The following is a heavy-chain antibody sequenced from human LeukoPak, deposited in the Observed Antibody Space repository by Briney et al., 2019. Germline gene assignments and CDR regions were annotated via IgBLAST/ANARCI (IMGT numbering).Heavy chain of an antibody. CDR3: ARVSGGICGY. CDR2: INHSGST. D-gene: IGHD2-15*01. V-gene: IGHV4-39*07. CDR1: GGSISSSSYY. Sequence: SETLSLTCTVSGGSISSSSYYWGWIRQPPGKGLEWIGEINHSGSTNYNPSLKSRVTISVDTSKNQFSLKLSSVTAADTAVYYCARVSGGICGYWGQGTLVTVSS. J-gene: IGHJ4*02.